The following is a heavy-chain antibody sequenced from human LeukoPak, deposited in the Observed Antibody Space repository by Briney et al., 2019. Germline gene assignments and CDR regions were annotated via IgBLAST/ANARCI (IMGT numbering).Heavy chain of an antibody. J-gene: IGHJ4*02. CDR1: GFTFSSYW. CDR3: VRQYNSSWLQLFGY. V-gene: IGHV3-7*04. Sequence: PGGSLRLSCAASGFTFSSYWMTWVRQAPGKGLEWVANIKQDGSAKYYVDSVKGRFTISRDNAKNSLYLQMNSLRAEDTAVYYCVRQYNSSWLQLFGYWGQGTLVTVSS. D-gene: IGHD6-13*01. CDR2: IKQDGSAK.